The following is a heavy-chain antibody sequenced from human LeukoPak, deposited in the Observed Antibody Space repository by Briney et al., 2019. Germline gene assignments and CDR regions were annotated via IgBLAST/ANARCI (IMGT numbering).Heavy chain of an antibody. CDR3: ARDSYYYDSSGYYPFDY. D-gene: IGHD3-22*01. V-gene: IGHV4-34*01. Sequence: SETLSLTCAVYGGSFSGYYWSWIRQPPGKGLEWIGEINHSGSTNYNPSLKSRVTMSVDTSKNQFSLKLSSVTAADTAVYYCARDSYYYDSSGYYPFDYWGQGTLVTVSS. CDR2: INHSGST. CDR1: GGSFSGYY. J-gene: IGHJ4*02.